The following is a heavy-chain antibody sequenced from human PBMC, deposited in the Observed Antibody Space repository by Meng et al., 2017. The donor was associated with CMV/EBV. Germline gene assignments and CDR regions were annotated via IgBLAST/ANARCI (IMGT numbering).Heavy chain of an antibody. CDR1: SISSSSYY. CDR3: ARVALRFLEWSPGWFDP. D-gene: IGHD3-3*01. Sequence: SISSSSYYWGWIRQPPGKGLEWIGSIYYSGSTYYNPSLKSRVTISVDTSKNQFSLKLSSVTAADTAVYYCARVALRFLEWSPGWFDPWGQGTLVTVSS. J-gene: IGHJ5*02. V-gene: IGHV4-39*07. CDR2: IYYSGST.